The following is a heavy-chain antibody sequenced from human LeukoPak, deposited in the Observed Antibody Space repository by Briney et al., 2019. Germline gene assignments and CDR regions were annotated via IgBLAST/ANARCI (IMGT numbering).Heavy chain of an antibody. CDR1: GFTFSSYS. J-gene: IGHJ4*02. Sequence: PGGSLRLSCAASGFTFSSYSMNWVRQAPGKGLEWVSSISSSSSYIYYADSVKGRFTISRDNAKNSLYLQMNSLRAEDTAVYYCARGGLKAATGWEPVFDYWGQGTLVAVSS. D-gene: IGHD6-25*01. V-gene: IGHV3-21*01. CDR3: ARGGLKAATGWEPVFDY. CDR2: ISSSSSYI.